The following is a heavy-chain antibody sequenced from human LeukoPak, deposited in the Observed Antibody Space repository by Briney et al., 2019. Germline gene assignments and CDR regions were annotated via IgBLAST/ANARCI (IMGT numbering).Heavy chain of an antibody. CDR1: GGSISSYY. Sequence: PSETLSLTCTVSGGSISSYYWSWIRQPPGKGLEWIGYIYYTGSTNYNPSLKNRVTISLDTSKNQFSLKLSSVTAADTAMYYCARLPLFHYMDVWGKGTTVTVSS. J-gene: IGHJ6*03. CDR3: ARLPLFHYMDV. CDR2: IYYTGST. V-gene: IGHV4-59*08. D-gene: IGHD2-21*01.